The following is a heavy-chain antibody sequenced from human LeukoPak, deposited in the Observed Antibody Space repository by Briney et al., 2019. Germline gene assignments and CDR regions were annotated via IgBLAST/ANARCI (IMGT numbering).Heavy chain of an antibody. Sequence: GSLRLSCAASGFPFNIYGMAWVRQPPGKGLEWIGEINHSGSTNYNPSLKSRVTISVDTSKNQFSLKLSSVTAADTAVYYCARGKGTYYYDSSGYYYVDYWGQGTLVTVSS. D-gene: IGHD3-22*01. CDR1: GFPFNIYG. CDR3: ARGKGTYYYDSSGYYYVDY. V-gene: IGHV4-34*01. CDR2: INHSGST. J-gene: IGHJ4*02.